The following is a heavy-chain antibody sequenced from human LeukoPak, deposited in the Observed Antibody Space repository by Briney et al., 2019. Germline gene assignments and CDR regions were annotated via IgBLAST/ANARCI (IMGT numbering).Heavy chain of an antibody. CDR1: EFTFSSYW. Sequence: GGSLRLSCVASEFTFSSYWMSWVRQAPGKGLELVANIKQDGSEKYYVDSVKGRFTISRDNAKNSLYLQMSSLRAEDTAVYYCARDGGYCSGGSCYWEYWGQGTLVTVSS. CDR3: ARDGGYCSGGSCYWEY. J-gene: IGHJ4*02. V-gene: IGHV3-7*01. D-gene: IGHD2-15*01. CDR2: IKQDGSEK.